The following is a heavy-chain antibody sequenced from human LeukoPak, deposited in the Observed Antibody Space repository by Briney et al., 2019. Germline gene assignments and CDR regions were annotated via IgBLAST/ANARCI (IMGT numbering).Heavy chain of an antibody. CDR3: ARGSIAVAGTYVY. J-gene: IGHJ4*02. D-gene: IGHD6-19*01. CDR1: GFTFSSYI. CDR2: ISSSSSYI. V-gene: IGHV3-21*01. Sequence: GGSLRLSCAASGFTFSSYIMNWVRQAPGKGLEWVSSISSSSSYIYYADSVKGRFTISRDNAKNSLYLQMNSLRAEDTAVYYCARGSIAVAGTYVYWGQGTLVTVSS.